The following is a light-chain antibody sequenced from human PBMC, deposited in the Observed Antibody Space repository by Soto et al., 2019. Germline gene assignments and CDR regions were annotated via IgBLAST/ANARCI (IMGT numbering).Light chain of an antibody. V-gene: IGLV1-44*01. CDR1: SSNIGVNT. J-gene: IGLJ2*01. CDR3: ASWDDSLNGVV. CDR2: SNN. Sequence: QAVVTQPPSASGTPGQGVTISCSGSSSNIGVNTVNWYQQLPGTAPKLLIYSNNLRPSGVPDRFSGSKSGTSASLAISGLRSEDEADYHCASWDDSLNGVVFGGGTKLTVL.